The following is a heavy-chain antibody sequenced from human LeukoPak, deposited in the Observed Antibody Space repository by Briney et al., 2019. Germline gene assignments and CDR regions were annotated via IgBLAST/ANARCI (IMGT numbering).Heavy chain of an antibody. D-gene: IGHD5-24*01. Sequence: PGGSLRLSCAASGFTFSNAWMSWVRQAPGKGLEWVSSISHSGSLSYADSVKGRFTISRDNSMNTLFLQMSSLRAEDTAIYYCAKELTERWLIDAFDIWGQGTVVTVSS. J-gene: IGHJ3*02. V-gene: IGHV3-23*01. CDR3: AKELTERWLIDAFDI. CDR1: GFTFSNAW. CDR2: ISHSGSL.